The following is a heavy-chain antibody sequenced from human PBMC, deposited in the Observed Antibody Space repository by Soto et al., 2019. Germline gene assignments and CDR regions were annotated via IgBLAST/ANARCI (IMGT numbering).Heavy chain of an antibody. CDR1: GGSISSYY. CDR2: IYYSGST. CDR3: ARAPSPAVAGSYYYYYGMDV. Sequence: SETLSLTCTVSGGSISSYYWSWIRQPPGKGLEWIGYIYYSGSTNCNPSLKSRVTISVDTSKNQFSLKLSSVTAADTAVYYCARAPSPAVAGSYYYYYGMDVWGQGTTVTVS. J-gene: IGHJ6*02. V-gene: IGHV4-59*01. D-gene: IGHD6-19*01.